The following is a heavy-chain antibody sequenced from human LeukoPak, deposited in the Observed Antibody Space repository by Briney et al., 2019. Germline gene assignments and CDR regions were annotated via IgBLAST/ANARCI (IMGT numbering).Heavy chain of an antibody. Sequence: SQTLSLTGTVSGGSISSGDYYWSWIRQPPGKGLEWIGYIYYSGSTYYNPSLESRVTISVDTSKNQFSLKLSSVTAADTAVYYCARDLVGGSYYDYWGQGTLVTVSS. D-gene: IGHD1-26*01. CDR2: IYYSGST. CDR1: GGSISSGDYY. V-gene: IGHV4-30-4*01. CDR3: ARDLVGGSYYDY. J-gene: IGHJ4*02.